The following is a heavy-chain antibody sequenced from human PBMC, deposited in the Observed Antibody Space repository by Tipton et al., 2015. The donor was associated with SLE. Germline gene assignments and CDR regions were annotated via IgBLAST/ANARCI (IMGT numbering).Heavy chain of an antibody. CDR2: ISASGGST. CDR1: GFSFSIYA. V-gene: IGHV3-23*01. D-gene: IGHD5-18*01. J-gene: IGHJ4*02. Sequence: GSLRLSCVVSGFSFSIYAMSWVRQAPGKGLEWVSSISASGGSTDYAASVKGRFTITRDNAENTLYLQMDSLRAEDTAVYFCAKETGSYFLLSCFDHWGQGTLVTVSS. CDR3: AKETGSYFLLSCFDH.